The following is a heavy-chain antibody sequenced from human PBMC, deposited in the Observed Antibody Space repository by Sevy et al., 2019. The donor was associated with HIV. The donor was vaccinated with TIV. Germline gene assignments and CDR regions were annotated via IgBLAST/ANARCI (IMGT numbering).Heavy chain of an antibody. D-gene: IGHD5-12*01. V-gene: IGHV3-48*02. Sequence: GGSLRLSCAASGFTFSSYSMNWVRQAPGKGLERVSYISSSSSTMYYADSVKGRFTISRDNAKNSLYLQMNSLRDEDTAVYYCARGRDGYNSRYYGMDVWGQGTTVTVSS. J-gene: IGHJ6*02. CDR3: ARGRDGYNSRYYGMDV. CDR1: GFTFSSYS. CDR2: ISSSSSTM.